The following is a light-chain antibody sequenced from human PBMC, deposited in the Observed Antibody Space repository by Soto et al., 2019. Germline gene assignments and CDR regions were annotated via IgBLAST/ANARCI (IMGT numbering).Light chain of an antibody. Sequence: DIVMNQSPLSLPVTPGEPASISCSSSQSLLHSNGYNYLDWYLQKPGQSPQLLIYLGSSRASGVPDRFSGSGLGTDFTLKISRVEAEDVGVYYCMQALQNPSITFGQGALLEIK. CDR2: LGS. J-gene: IGKJ5*01. CDR1: QSLLHSNGYNY. V-gene: IGKV2-28*01. CDR3: MQALQNPSIT.